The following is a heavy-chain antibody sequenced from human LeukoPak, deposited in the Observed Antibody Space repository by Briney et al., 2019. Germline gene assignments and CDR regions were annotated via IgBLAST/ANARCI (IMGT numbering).Heavy chain of an antibody. CDR3: ARERAGSYPLYYYYYYMDV. CDR1: GGSISSGSYY. CDR2: IYTSGST. Sequence: PSQTLSLTCTVSGGSISSGSYYWSWIRQPAGKGLEWIGRIYTSGSTNYNPSLKSRVTISVDTSKNQFSLKLSSVTAADTAVYYCARERAGSYPLYYYYYYMDVWGKGTTVTVSS. D-gene: IGHD3-10*01. J-gene: IGHJ6*03. V-gene: IGHV4-61*02.